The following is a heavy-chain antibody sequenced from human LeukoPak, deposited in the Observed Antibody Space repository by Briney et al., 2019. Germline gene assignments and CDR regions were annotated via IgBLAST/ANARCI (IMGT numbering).Heavy chain of an antibody. CDR2: ISAYNGNT. Sequence: ASVKVSCKASGYTFTSYGISWVRQTPGQGLEWMGWISAYNGNTNHAQKLQGRVTMTTDTSTSTAYMELRSLRSDDTAVYYCARTPIVVVITTFIGAFDIWGQGTMVTVSS. V-gene: IGHV1-18*01. CDR1: GYTFTSYG. D-gene: IGHD3-22*01. J-gene: IGHJ3*02. CDR3: ARTPIVVVITTFIGAFDI.